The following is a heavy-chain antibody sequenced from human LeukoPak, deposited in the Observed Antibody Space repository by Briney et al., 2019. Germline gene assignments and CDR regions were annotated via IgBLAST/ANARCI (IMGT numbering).Heavy chain of an antibody. J-gene: IGHJ4*02. V-gene: IGHV3-23*01. CDR3: ARSRGYDWAYFDY. CDR1: GFTFSSYA. CDR2: ISGSGGST. D-gene: IGHD5-12*01. Sequence: GGSLRLSCAASGFTFSSYAMSWVRQAPGKGLEWVSAISGSGGSTYYADSVKGRFTISRDNSKNTLYLQMNSLRDEDTAVYYCARSRGYDWAYFDYWGQGTLVTVSS.